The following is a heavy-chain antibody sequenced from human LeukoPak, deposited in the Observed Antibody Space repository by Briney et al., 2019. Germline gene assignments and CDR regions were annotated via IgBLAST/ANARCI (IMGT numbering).Heavy chain of an antibody. CDR1: GYIFTSYW. D-gene: IGHD6-19*01. CDR3: ARYPGIAVAGSYFDY. Sequence: GESLQISCQGSGYIFTSYWIGWVRQMPGKGLEWMGIIYPGDSDTRYSPSFQGQVTISADKSISTAYLQWSSLKASDTAMYYCARYPGIAVAGSYFDYWGQGTLITVSS. CDR2: IYPGDSDT. V-gene: IGHV5-51*01. J-gene: IGHJ4*02.